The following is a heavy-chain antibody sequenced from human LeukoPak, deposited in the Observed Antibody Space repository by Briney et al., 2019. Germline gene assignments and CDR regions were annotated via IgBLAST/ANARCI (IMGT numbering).Heavy chain of an antibody. D-gene: IGHD6-25*01. J-gene: IGHJ6*03. CDR2: IDTSSNYM. V-gene: IGHV3-21*01. CDR3: ARGGGPRLRFFYVDV. Sequence: GGSLRLSRAASGFTFSNYDMSWVRQAPGKGLEWVSSIDTSSNYMYYSDSVKGRFTISRDNAKNSLYLQLNSLRDEDTAVYFCARGGGPRLRFFYVDVWGKGATVTISS. CDR1: GFTFSNYD.